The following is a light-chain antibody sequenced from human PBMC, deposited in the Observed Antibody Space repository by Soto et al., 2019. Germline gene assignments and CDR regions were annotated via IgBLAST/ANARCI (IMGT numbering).Light chain of an antibody. Sequence: DIQMTQSPSSLSASVGDRVTITCRASQSISSYLNWYQQKPGKAPKLLIYAASSLQSGVPSRFSGSGSGTDFTLTISSLQPEDFATYYFQQSYSTPRTVGQGNKVEIK. CDR2: AAS. V-gene: IGKV1-39*01. CDR3: QQSYSTPRT. J-gene: IGKJ1*01. CDR1: QSISSY.